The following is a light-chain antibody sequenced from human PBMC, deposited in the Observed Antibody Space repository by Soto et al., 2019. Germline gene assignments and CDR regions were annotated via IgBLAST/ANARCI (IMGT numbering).Light chain of an antibody. CDR1: RSVGTY. Sequence: EIVFTQSPATLSLSPGERATLSCRASRSVGTYLAWYQQKPGQAPRLLIYDASRRASDIPTRFSGSGSGTDFTLTISSLDPDDFAVYYCQQRNNWPRITFGQGTRLEIK. V-gene: IGKV3-11*01. J-gene: IGKJ5*01. CDR3: QQRNNWPRIT. CDR2: DAS.